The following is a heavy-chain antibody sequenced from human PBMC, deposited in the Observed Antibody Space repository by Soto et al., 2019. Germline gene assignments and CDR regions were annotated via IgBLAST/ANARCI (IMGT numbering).Heavy chain of an antibody. J-gene: IGHJ6*02. Sequence: SETLSLTCTVSGGSISSGGYYWSWIRQHPGKGLEWIGYIYYSGSTYYNPSLKSRVTISVDTSKNQFSLKLSSVTAADTAVYYCASRGYSYGFSLGMDVWGQGTTVTVS. CDR3: ASRGYSYGFSLGMDV. V-gene: IGHV4-31*03. CDR1: GGSISSGGYY. CDR2: IYYSGST. D-gene: IGHD5-18*01.